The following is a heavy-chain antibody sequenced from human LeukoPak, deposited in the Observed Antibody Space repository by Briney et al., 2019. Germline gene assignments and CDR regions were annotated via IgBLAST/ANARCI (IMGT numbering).Heavy chain of an antibody. V-gene: IGHV3-7*03. CDR1: GFPFSSYS. Sequence: GGSPRLSCAASGFPFSSYSMTWVRQAPGKGLEWVANIKPDGTTKFYVDSVKGRFTISRDNALNSLYLQMNSLRVEDTAIYYCARSIPYGTTWYGRSDYWGQGTLVTVSS. D-gene: IGHD6-13*01. CDR2: IKPDGTTK. CDR3: ARSIPYGTTWYGRSDY. J-gene: IGHJ4*02.